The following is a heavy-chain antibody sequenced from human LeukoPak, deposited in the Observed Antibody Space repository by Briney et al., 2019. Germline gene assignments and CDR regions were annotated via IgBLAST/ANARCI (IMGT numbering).Heavy chain of an antibody. Sequence: SETLSLTCTVSGGSISSSSYYWSWIRQPPGKGLEWIGEINHSGSTNYNPSLKSRVTISVDTSKNQFSLKLSSVTAADTAVYYCARLGGGYCSSTSCYREGRAARGSGYWGQGTLVTVSS. CDR1: GGSISSSSYY. J-gene: IGHJ4*02. D-gene: IGHD2-2*01. CDR2: INHSGST. CDR3: ARLGGGYCSSTSCYREGRAARGSGY. V-gene: IGHV4-39*07.